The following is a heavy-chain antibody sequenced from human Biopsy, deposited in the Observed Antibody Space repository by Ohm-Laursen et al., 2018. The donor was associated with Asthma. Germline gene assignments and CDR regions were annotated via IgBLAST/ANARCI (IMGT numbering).Heavy chain of an antibody. CDR2: IYYSGST. D-gene: IGHD3-22*01. V-gene: IGHV4-31*02. CDR3: ARAQDYYDSRGYYRSFDY. CDR1: YGSITSGGYY. Sequence: TLSLTCTVSYGSITSGGYYWNWIRQHPGKGLEWIGFIYYSGSTYYNPSLKSRVSISIDKSKNQFSLKLSSVTAADTAVYYCARAQDYYDSRGYYRSFDYWGQGTLVTVSS. J-gene: IGHJ4*02.